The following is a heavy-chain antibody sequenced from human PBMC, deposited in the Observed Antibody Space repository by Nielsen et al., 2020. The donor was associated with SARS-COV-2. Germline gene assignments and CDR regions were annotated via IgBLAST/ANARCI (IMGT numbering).Heavy chain of an antibody. D-gene: IGHD3-10*01. V-gene: IGHV3-9*01. J-gene: IGHJ4*02. CDR1: GFTFDDYA. CDR3: AKDIDYGSGSGQAYFVY. Sequence: SLKISCAASGFTFDDYAMHWVRQAPGKGLEWVSGISWNSGSIGYADSVKGRFTISRDNAKNSLYLQMNSLRAEDTALYYCAKDIDYGSGSGQAYFVYWGQGTLVTVSS. CDR2: ISWNSGSI.